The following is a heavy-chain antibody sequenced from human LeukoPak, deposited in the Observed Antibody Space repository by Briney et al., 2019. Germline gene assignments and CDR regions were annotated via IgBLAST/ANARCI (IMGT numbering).Heavy chain of an antibody. CDR1: GYTFIGYY. D-gene: IGHD2-15*01. J-gene: IGHJ3*02. CDR3: ASDPVYCSGGSCYFFGAFDI. V-gene: IGHV1-2*06. Sequence: ASVKVPCKASGYTFIGYYMHWVRQAPGQGLEWMGRINPNSGGTNYAQKFQGRVTMTRDTSISTAYMELSRLRSDDTAVYYCASDPVYCSGGSCYFFGAFDIWGQGTMVTVSS. CDR2: INPNSGGT.